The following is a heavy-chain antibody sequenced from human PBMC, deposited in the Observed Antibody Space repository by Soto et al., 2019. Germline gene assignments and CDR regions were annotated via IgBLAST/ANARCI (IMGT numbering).Heavy chain of an antibody. D-gene: IGHD3-3*01. CDR2: IIPIFGTA. CDR1: GGTFSSYA. J-gene: IGHJ5*02. CDR3: ARAGIFGVVINWFDP. V-gene: IGHV1-69*01. Sequence: QVQLVQSGAEVKKPGSSVKVSCKASGGTFSSYAISWVRQAPGQGLEWMGGIIPIFGTATYAQKFQGRVTITADESTSKAYMELSSLRSEDTAVYYCARAGIFGVVINWFDPWGQGTLVTVSS.